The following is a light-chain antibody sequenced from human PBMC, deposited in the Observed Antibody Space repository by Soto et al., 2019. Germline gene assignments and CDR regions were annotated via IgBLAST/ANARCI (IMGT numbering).Light chain of an antibody. V-gene: IGKV1-39*01. CDR3: QQYYNSVLT. CDR2: AAS. J-gene: IGKJ4*01. CDR1: QSISNF. Sequence: DIQMTQSPSSLSASLGDRVTITCRASQSISNFLNWVQHKPGNAPKVLISAASTLQSGVPPRFSGSESGTDVTRTISSLQPEDSASYYCQQYYNSVLTFGGGTKVEIK.